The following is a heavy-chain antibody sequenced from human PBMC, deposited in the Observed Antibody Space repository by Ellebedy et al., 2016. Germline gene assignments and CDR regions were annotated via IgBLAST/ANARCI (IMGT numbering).Heavy chain of an antibody. CDR2: INPSGGST. CDR1: GYTFTSYY. Sequence: ASVKVSCNASGYTFTSYYMHLVLPXPAQGLEWMGIINPSGGSTSYAQKFQGRVTMTRDTSTSTVYMELSSLRSEETAVYYCARGVGGHNYMLFWAFDIWGQGTMVTVSS. J-gene: IGHJ3*02. CDR3: ARGVGGHNYMLFWAFDI. D-gene: IGHD4-23*01. V-gene: IGHV1-46*01.